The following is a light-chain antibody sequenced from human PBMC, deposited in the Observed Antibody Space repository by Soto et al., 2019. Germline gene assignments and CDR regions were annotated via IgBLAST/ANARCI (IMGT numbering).Light chain of an antibody. Sequence: EIVLTQSPGTLSLSPGERATLSCRASQSVSSSNLAWYQQKPGQAPRLLMYGASSRATGIPDRISGSGSGTDFTLTISRLAPEDFAVYYCQQYGRSPTFGQGTKVEIK. CDR2: GAS. J-gene: IGKJ1*01. CDR1: QSVSSSN. V-gene: IGKV3-20*01. CDR3: QQYGRSPT.